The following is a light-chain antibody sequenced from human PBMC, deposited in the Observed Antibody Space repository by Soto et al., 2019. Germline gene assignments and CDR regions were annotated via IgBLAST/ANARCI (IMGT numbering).Light chain of an antibody. CDR2: KAS. Sequence: DIQMTQSPSTLSASVGDRVTITCRASQSISSWLAWYQQKPGKAPKLLIYKASSLESGVPSRFSGSGSGTEFTLTISSLQPEDSATYYCQQYDTSSRDFGQGTKVEFK. CDR3: QQYDTSSRD. CDR1: QSISSW. V-gene: IGKV1-5*03. J-gene: IGKJ1*01.